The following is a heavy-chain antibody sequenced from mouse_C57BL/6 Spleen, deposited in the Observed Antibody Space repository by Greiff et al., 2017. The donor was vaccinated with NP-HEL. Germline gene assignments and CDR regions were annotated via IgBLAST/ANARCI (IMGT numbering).Heavy chain of an antibody. CDR3: ACPSTVVATGYYAMDY. Sequence: VQLKQPGTELVKPGASVKLSCKASGYTFTSYWMHWVKQRPGQGLEWIGNINPSNGGTNYNEKFKSKATLTVDKSSSTAYMQLSSLTSEDSAVYYCACPSTVVATGYYAMDYWGQGTSVTVSS. CDR2: INPSNGGT. V-gene: IGHV1-53*01. D-gene: IGHD1-1*01. J-gene: IGHJ4*01. CDR1: GYTFTSYW.